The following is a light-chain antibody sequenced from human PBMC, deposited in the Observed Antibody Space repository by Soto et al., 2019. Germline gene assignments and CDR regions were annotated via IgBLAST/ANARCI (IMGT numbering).Light chain of an antibody. V-gene: IGLV2-14*01. CDR1: SSDIGGYNS. CDR3: SSYGSSNTVV. J-gene: IGLJ3*02. Sequence: QSALTQPASVSGSPGQSITISCTGTSSDIGGYNSVYWYQQHPGKVPKLLIYDVTNRPSGISNRFSGSKSGNTASLTISGLQAEDEADYYCSSYGSSNTVVFGGATKVTVL. CDR2: DVT.